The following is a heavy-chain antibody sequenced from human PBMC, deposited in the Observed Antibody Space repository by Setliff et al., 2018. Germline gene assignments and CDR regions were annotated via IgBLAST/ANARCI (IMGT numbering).Heavy chain of an antibody. CDR2: INQSGGD. CDR1: GESFDTYY. J-gene: IGHJ3*01. Sequence: SETLSLTCNVFGESFDTYYWSWIRQPPGKGLEWFGEINQSGGDDYNPSFKGRVTISVDTSKKQFSLTLRYVTAADTALYYCRQAVVGRDVFDVWGQGTVVTVSS. CDR3: RQAVVGRDVFDV. V-gene: IGHV4-34*01. D-gene: IGHD1-1*01.